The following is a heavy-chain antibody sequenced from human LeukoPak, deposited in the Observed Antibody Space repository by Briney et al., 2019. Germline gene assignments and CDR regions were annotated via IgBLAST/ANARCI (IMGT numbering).Heavy chain of an antibody. V-gene: IGHV4-59*01. J-gene: IGHJ4*02. CDR3: ARVGRWLRESGIDY. Sequence: SETLSLTCTVSGGSFSSYYWSWIRQPPGKGLEWIGYIYYSGGTNYNPSLKSRVTISVDTSKNQFSLKLSSVTAADTAVYYCARVGRWLRESGIDYWGQGTLVTVSS. D-gene: IGHD5-12*01. CDR2: IYYSGGT. CDR1: GGSFSSYY.